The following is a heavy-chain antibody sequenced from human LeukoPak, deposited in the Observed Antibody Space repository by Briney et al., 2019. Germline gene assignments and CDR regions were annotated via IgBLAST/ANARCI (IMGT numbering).Heavy chain of an antibody. D-gene: IGHD2-2*01. Sequence: GASVKVSCKASGYTFTSYGISWVRQAPGQGLEWMGWISAYNGNTNYAQKLQGRVTMTTDTSTSTAYMELRSLRSDDTAVYYCAKESVYCSSTSCDDAFDIWGQGTMVTVSS. CDR2: ISAYNGNT. CDR1: GYTFTSYG. CDR3: AKESVYCSSTSCDDAFDI. J-gene: IGHJ3*02. V-gene: IGHV1-18*01.